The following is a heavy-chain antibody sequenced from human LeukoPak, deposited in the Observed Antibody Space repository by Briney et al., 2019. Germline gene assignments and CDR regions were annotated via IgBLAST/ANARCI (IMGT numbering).Heavy chain of an antibody. CDR1: GGSISSSSYY. V-gene: IGHV4-39*01. CDR2: IYYSGST. Sequence: PSETLSLTWTVSGGSISSSSYYWGWIRQPPGKGLEWIGSIYYSGSTYYNPSLKSRVTISVDTSKNQFSLKLSSVTAADTAVYYCARQRVVVPAAPRWFDPWGQGTLVTVSS. D-gene: IGHD2-2*01. J-gene: IGHJ5*02. CDR3: ARQRVVVPAAPRWFDP.